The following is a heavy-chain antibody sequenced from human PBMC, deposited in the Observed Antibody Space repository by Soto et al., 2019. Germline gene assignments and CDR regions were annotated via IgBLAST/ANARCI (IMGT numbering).Heavy chain of an antibody. Sequence: QVQLVESGGGVVQPGRSLRLSCAASGFTFSSYAMHWVRQAPGKGLEWVAVISYDGSNKYYVDSVKGRFTISRDNSKNTLYLQMNSLRAEDTAVYYCAREILLCFDYWGQGTLVTVSS. V-gene: IGHV3-30-3*01. CDR1: GFTFSSYA. CDR3: AREILLCFDY. J-gene: IGHJ4*02. D-gene: IGHD3-10*01. CDR2: ISYDGSNK.